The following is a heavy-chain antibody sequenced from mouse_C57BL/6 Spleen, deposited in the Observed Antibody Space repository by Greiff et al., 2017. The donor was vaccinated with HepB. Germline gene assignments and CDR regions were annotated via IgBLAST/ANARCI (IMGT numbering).Heavy chain of an antibody. CDR3: ARGWMGY. CDR1: GFTFSSYA. V-gene: IGHV5-4*03. Sequence: EVMLVESGGGLVKPGGSLKLSCAASGFTFSSYAMSWVRQTPEKRLEWVATISDGGSYTYYPDNVKGRFTISRDNAKNNLYLQMSHLKSEDTAMYYCARGWMGYWGQGTSVTVSS. J-gene: IGHJ4*01. CDR2: ISDGGSYT.